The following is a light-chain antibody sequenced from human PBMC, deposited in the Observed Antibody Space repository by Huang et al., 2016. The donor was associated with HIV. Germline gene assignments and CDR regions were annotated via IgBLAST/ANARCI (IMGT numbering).Light chain of an antibody. V-gene: IGKV3D-15*01. Sequence: EIVMTQSPATLSVSPGESATLSCRASQTVSRNLAWYQQKPGQAPKLLIFDASTRATGIPASVSGSGSGTEFTLTISSLQSADFAVYYCQQYTNWPRTFGHGTKVEFK. CDR3: QQYTNWPRT. CDR1: QTVSRN. J-gene: IGKJ1*01. CDR2: DAS.